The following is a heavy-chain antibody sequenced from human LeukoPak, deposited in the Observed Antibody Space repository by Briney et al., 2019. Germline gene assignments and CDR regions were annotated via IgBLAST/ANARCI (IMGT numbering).Heavy chain of an antibody. CDR2: ISPDGTSK. Sequence: QPGRSLRLSCVVSKFIFIDSPMHWVRQPPGKGLQWVAVISPDGTSKYYADSVKGRFTISRDNSKDTLFLQMESLRIEDTAVYYCARDPLSPEPWGQGTLVTVSS. V-gene: IGHV3-30-3*01. CDR1: KFIFIDSP. CDR3: ARDPLSPEP. J-gene: IGHJ5*02.